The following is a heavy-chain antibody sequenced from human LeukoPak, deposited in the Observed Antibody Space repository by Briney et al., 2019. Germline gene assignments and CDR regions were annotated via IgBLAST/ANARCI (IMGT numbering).Heavy chain of an antibody. J-gene: IGHJ6*02. D-gene: IGHD4-17*01. Sequence: ASVKVSFKASGYTFTGYYMHWVRQAPGQGLEWMGWINPNSGGTNYAQKFQGRVTMTRDTSISTAYMELSRLRSDDTAVYYCARLDDYGDWYYYYGMDVWGQGTTVTVSS. CDR2: INPNSGGT. CDR3: ARLDDYGDWYYYYGMDV. V-gene: IGHV1-2*02. CDR1: GYTFTGYY.